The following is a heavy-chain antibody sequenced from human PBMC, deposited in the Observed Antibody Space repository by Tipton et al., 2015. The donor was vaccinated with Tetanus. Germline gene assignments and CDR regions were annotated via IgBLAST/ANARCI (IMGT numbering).Heavy chain of an antibody. D-gene: IGHD3-22*01. J-gene: IGHJ6*02. CDR3: ARVSLYYDSSGYCLDV. CDR1: GFTFSSYA. CDR2: ISYDGSNK. Sequence: SLRLSCAASGFTFSSYAMHWVRQAPGKGLEWVAVISYDGSNKYYADSVKGRFTISRDNSKNTLYLQMNSLRAEDTAVYYCARVSLYYDSSGYCLDVWGQGTTVTVSS. V-gene: IGHV3-30-3*01.